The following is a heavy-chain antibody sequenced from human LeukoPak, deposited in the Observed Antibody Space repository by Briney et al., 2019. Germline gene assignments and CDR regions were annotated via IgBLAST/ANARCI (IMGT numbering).Heavy chain of an antibody. CDR2: FDPEDGET. D-gene: IGHD1-1*01. V-gene: IGHV1-24*01. Sequence: GASVKVSCKLSGYTLTELSMHWVRQAPGKGLEWMGGFDPEDGETTYAQKFQGRVTMTEDMTTDTAYMELSSLRSEDTAVYYCAVSLTTGGYYGMDVWGQGTTVTVSS. J-gene: IGHJ6*02. CDR3: AVSLTTGGYYGMDV. CDR1: GYTLTELS.